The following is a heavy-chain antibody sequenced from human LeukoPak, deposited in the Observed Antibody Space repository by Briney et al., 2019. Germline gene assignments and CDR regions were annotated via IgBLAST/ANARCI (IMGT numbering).Heavy chain of an antibody. J-gene: IGHJ3*02. V-gene: IGHV4-39*07. Sequence: SETLSLTCTVSGGSISSSSYYWGWIRQPPGKGLEWIGSIYHSGSTYYNPSLKSRVTISVDTSKNQFSLKLSSVTAADTAVYYCARGGDSTHAFDIWGQGTMVTVSS. CDR2: IYHSGST. D-gene: IGHD7-27*01. CDR3: ARGGDSTHAFDI. CDR1: GGSISSSSYY.